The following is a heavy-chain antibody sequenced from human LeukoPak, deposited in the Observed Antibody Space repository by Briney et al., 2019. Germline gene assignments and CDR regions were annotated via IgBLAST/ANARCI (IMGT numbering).Heavy chain of an antibody. D-gene: IGHD3-22*01. J-gene: IGHJ6*02. V-gene: IGHV1-18*01. CDR1: GYTFTTYG. Sequence: GASVKVSCRASGYTFTTYGINWVRQAPGQGLEWMGWISAYNGNTNYAQKLQGRVTMTTDTSTSTAYMELRSLRSDDTAVYYCASGYYDSSEDGMDVWGQGTTVTVSS. CDR3: ASGYYDSSEDGMDV. CDR2: ISAYNGNT.